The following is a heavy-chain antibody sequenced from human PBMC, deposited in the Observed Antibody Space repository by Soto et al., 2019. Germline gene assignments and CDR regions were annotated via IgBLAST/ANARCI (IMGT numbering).Heavy chain of an antibody. V-gene: IGHV4-4*07. J-gene: IGHJ4*02. CDR2: IHSSGSI. D-gene: IGHD3-9*01. CDR3: AIVSRCFDWLPYY. CDR1: GGSIRSYY. Sequence: SETLSLTCSVSGGSIRSYYWSWIRQPAGKGLEWIGRIHSSGSINYNPSLKSRVTLSVDTSKNQFSLNLTLVTAADTAVYYCAIVSRCFDWLPYYWGKGILVTVS.